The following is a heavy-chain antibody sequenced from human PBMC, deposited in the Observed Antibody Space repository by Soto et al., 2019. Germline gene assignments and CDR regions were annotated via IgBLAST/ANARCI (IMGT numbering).Heavy chain of an antibody. J-gene: IGHJ4*02. CDR2: IYRTGST. CDR1: GGSFTSNNW. Sequence: SETLSLTCAVSGGSFTSNNWWTWVRQPPGQGLEWIGEIYRTGSTNYNPSLKSRVTISLDKSEDQFSLKVTSLTAADTAVYYCASRDPGTSVDYWGQGTLVTVSS. D-gene: IGHD1-7*01. CDR3: ASRDPGTSVDY. V-gene: IGHV4-4*02.